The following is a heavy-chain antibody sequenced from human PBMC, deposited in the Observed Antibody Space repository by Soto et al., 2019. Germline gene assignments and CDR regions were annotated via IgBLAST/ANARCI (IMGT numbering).Heavy chain of an antibody. CDR2: ISSGAAYI. Sequence: EVQVVESGGGLVKPGGSLTLSCNFTFSLYSMNWVRQAPGKGLEWVASISSGAAYIKYADSVQGRFTISRDNATSSVSLQMSSLRVEDTAVYFCTRDEGGSYDSWFHPWGQGTQVTVSA. CDR3: TRDEGGSYDSWFHP. J-gene: IGHJ5*02. D-gene: IGHD1-26*01. V-gene: IGHV3-21*01. CDR1: TFSLYS.